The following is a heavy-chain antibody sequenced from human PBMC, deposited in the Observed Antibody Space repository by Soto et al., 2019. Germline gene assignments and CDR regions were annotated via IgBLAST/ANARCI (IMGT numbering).Heavy chain of an antibody. Sequence: EVQLLESGGGLVQPGGSLRLSCAASGFTFSSYAMNWVRQAPGKGLEWVSVISGSGGSTYYADSVKGRFTISRDNSKNRLYLQMNSLRAEDTAVYYCARRISGLYFDYWGQGTVVTVSS. V-gene: IGHV3-23*01. J-gene: IGHJ4*02. CDR1: GFTFSSYA. D-gene: IGHD6-19*01. CDR3: ARRISGLYFDY. CDR2: ISGSGGST.